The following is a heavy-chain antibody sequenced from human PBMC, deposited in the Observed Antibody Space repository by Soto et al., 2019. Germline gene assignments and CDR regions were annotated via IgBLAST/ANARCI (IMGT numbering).Heavy chain of an antibody. CDR3: ARQRADYYDSSGSPLFFDY. D-gene: IGHD3-22*01. J-gene: IGHJ4*02. Sequence: GESLKSSCKGSGYSFTSYWIGWVRQMPGKGLEWMGIIYPGDSNTRYSPSFQGQVTISADKSISTAYLQWSSLKASDTAMYYCARQRADYYDSSGSPLFFDYWGQGTLVTVSS. CDR2: IYPGDSNT. V-gene: IGHV5-51*01. CDR1: GYSFTSYW.